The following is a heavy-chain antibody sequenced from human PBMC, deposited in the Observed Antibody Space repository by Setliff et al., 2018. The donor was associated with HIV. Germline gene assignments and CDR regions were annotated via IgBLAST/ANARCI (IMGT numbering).Heavy chain of an antibody. V-gene: IGHV3-23*01. Sequence: GGSLRLSCAASRFTFSNYAMSWVRQAPGKGLEWVSAISSSVGSTYYADSVKGRFTISRDNSKNTLYLQMNSLRAEDTAVYYCAKVDNGHCTSASCRDFDYWGQGTLVTVSS. CDR2: ISSSVGST. D-gene: IGHD2-2*03. CDR3: AKVDNGHCTSASCRDFDY. J-gene: IGHJ4*02. CDR1: RFTFSNYA.